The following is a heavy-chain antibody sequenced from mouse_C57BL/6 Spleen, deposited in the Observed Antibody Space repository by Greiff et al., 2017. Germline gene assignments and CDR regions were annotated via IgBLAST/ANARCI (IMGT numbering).Heavy chain of an antibody. CDR2: INPYNGGT. D-gene: IGHD1-1*01. V-gene: IGHV1-19*01. J-gene: IGHJ2*01. CDR3: ARDTTVVDFDY. Sequence: VQLQQSGPVLVKPGASVKMSCKASGYTFTDYYMNWVKQSHGKSLEWIGVINPYNGGTSYNQKFKGKATLTVDKSSSTAYMELNSLTSEDSAVYYCARDTTVVDFDYWGQGTTLTVSS. CDR1: GYTFTDYY.